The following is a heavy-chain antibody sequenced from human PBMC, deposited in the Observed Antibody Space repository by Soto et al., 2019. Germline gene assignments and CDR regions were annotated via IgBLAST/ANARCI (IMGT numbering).Heavy chain of an antibody. CDR3: ARGVLH. J-gene: IGHJ4*01. CDR2: IFDSGTT. V-gene: IGHV4-30-4*01. Sequence: PSETLSLTCTVSGGSITSDYSCWSWIRQPPGEGLEWIGHIFDSGTTYTNPSLRSQVAISLDTSKNHFSLTLSSVTAADTAVYYCARGVLHWGQGTLVTVSS. CDR1: GGSITSDYSC.